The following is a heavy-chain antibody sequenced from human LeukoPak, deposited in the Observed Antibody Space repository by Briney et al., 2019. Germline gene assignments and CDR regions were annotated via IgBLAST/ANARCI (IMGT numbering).Heavy chain of an antibody. CDR1: GYTFTSYY. CDR2: INPSGGST. J-gene: IGHJ4*02. CDR3: ARDRSSRRHGSYFDDY. Sequence: ASVKVSCKASGYTFTSYYMHWVRQAPGQGLEWMGIINPSGGSTSYAQKSQGRVTMTRDTSTSTVYMELSSLRSEDTAVYYCARDRSSRRHGSYFDDYWGQGTLVTVSS. V-gene: IGHV1-46*01. D-gene: IGHD3-9*01.